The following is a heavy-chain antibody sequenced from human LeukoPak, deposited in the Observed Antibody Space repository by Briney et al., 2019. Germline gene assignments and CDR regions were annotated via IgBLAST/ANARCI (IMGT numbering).Heavy chain of an antibody. CDR1: GYTFTSYD. D-gene: IGHD6-6*01. CDR2: MNPNSGNT. Sequence: ASVKVSCKASGYTFTSYDINWVRQATGQGLEWMGWMNPNSGNTGYAQKFQGRVTITRNTSISTAYMELSSLRSEDTAVYYCARSSSLYYYYYMDVWGKGTTVTVSS. CDR3: ARSSSLYYYYYMDV. J-gene: IGHJ6*03. V-gene: IGHV1-8*03.